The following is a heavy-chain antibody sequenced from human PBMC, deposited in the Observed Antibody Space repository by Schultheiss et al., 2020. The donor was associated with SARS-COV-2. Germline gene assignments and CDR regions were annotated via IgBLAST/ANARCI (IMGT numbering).Heavy chain of an antibody. Sequence: GGSLRLSCAASGFTFGSYSMNWVRQAPGKGLEWISHISSSSSSIYYAESVKGRFTVSRDNAKESLFLQMNSLREEDTAVYFCARAEYASGHDFWGQGTLVTVSS. D-gene: IGHD6-19*01. V-gene: IGHV3-48*02. CDR2: ISSSSSSI. J-gene: IGHJ4*02. CDR1: GFTFGSYS. CDR3: ARAEYASGHDF.